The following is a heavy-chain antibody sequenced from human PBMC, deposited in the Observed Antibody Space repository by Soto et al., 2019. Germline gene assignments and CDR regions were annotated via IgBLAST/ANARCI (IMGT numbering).Heavy chain of an antibody. J-gene: IGHJ4*02. D-gene: IGHD6-19*01. Sequence: ASVKVSCKASGYTFSGFYMHWVRQAPGQGLEWMGWINPNSGGTKSAVKFQGRVTMTRDTSISTAYMELSRLTSDDTAVYYCASAAVTGTAGLDFWGQGTQVT. V-gene: IGHV1-2*02. CDR2: INPNSGGT. CDR1: GYTFSGFY. CDR3: ASAAVTGTAGLDF.